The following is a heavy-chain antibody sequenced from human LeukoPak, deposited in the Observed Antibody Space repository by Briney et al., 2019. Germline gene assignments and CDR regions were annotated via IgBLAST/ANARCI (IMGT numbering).Heavy chain of an antibody. D-gene: IGHD6-19*01. Sequence: PSGTLSLTCAVSGGSISSSNWWSWVRQPPGKGLEWIGEIYHSGGTNYNPSLKSRVTISVDKSKNQFSLKLSSVTAADTAVYYCARRPLYSSGSSFDYWGQGTLVTVSS. CDR2: IYHSGGT. CDR3: ARRPLYSSGSSFDY. V-gene: IGHV4-4*02. CDR1: GGSISSSNW. J-gene: IGHJ4*02.